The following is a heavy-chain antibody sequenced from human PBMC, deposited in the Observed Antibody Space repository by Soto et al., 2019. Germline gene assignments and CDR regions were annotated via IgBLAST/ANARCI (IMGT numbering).Heavy chain of an antibody. Sequence: PSETLSLTCTVSGDSISSYSWSWIRQPPGKGLEWIGNIHYNGNTKYSPSLKSRVTMSVDTSKNQFSLKLSSVTAAGTAVYYCARRYSSAFDIWGQGTMVTVSS. V-gene: IGHV4-59*08. CDR1: GDSISSYS. CDR3: ARRYSSAFDI. CDR2: IHYNGNT. D-gene: IGHD6-13*01. J-gene: IGHJ3*02.